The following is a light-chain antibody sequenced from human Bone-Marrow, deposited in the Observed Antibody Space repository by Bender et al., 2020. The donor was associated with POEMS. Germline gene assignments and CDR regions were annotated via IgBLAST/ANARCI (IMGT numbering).Light chain of an antibody. CDR1: SSDVGGYNL. CDR3: SSYTTPTPL. CDR2: EVS. J-gene: IGLJ3*02. V-gene: IGLV2-14*02. Sequence: QSALTQPPSASGSPGQSVTISCTGTSSDVGGYNLVSWYQQHPGKVPKVVIYEVSQRPSGVSSRFSGSKSGNTASLTISGLLAEDEADYYCSSYTTPTPLFGGGTKVTVL.